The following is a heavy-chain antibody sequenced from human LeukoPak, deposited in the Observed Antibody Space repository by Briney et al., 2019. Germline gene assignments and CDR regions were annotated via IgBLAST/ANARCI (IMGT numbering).Heavy chain of an antibody. Sequence: GGSLRLSCAASGFTVSSNYMSWVRQAPGKGLEWVSVIYSGGSTYYADSVKGRFTISRDNSKNTLYLQMNSLRVEDTAVYYCARDFCSAGSCYPDNWGQGTLVAVSS. D-gene: IGHD2-15*01. CDR1: GFTVSSNY. J-gene: IGHJ4*02. V-gene: IGHV3-66*01. CDR2: IYSGGST. CDR3: ARDFCSAGSCYPDN.